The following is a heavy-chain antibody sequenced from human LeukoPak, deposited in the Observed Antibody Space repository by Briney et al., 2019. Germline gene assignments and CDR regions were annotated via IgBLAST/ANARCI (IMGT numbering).Heavy chain of an antibody. Sequence: GGSLRLSCAASRFTFSSYAMNWVRQAPGKGLEWVSNIRGSTSNEYYADSVKGRFTISRDNARNSLHLQMKSLRVEDTAVYYCARESSGYYIEYWGQGTLVTVSS. CDR1: RFTFSSYA. CDR3: ARESSGYYIEY. V-gene: IGHV3-48*01. D-gene: IGHD3-22*01. J-gene: IGHJ4*02. CDR2: IRGSTSNE.